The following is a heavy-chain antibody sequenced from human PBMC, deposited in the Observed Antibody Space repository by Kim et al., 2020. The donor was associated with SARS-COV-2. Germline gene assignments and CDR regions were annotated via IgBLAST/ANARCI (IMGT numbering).Heavy chain of an antibody. V-gene: IGHV4-34*01. Sequence: SETLSLTCAVYGGSFSGYYWSWIRQPPGKGLEWIGEINHSGSTNYNPSLKSRVTISVDTSKNQFSLKLSSVTAADTAVYYCARGPALNYWGQGTLVTVSS. J-gene: IGHJ4*02. CDR3: ARGPALNY. CDR2: INHSGST. D-gene: IGHD2-15*01. CDR1: GGSFSGYY.